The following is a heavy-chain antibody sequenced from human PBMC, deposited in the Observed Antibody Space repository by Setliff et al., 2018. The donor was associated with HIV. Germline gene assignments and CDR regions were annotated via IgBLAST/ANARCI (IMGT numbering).Heavy chain of an antibody. CDR3: ARTPYCTNGLCYRYYFDY. Sequence: AASVKVSCKASGYTFTGYYMHWVRQAPGQGLEWMGGIIPILGIANYAQKFQGRVTITADKSTSTAYMELSSLRSEDTAVYYCARTPYCTNGLCYRYYFDYWGQGILVTVSS. D-gene: IGHD2-8*01. J-gene: IGHJ4*02. V-gene: IGHV1-69*10. CDR2: IIPILGIA. CDR1: GYTFTGYY.